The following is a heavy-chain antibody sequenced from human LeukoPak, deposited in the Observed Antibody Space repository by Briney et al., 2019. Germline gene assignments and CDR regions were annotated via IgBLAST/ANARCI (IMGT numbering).Heavy chain of an antibody. CDR3: ARQYYYGSGSYGWFDP. D-gene: IGHD3-10*01. CDR2: ISSSGSTI. J-gene: IGHJ5*02. Sequence: GVSLRLSCAASGFTFSDYYMSWIRQAPGKGLEWVSYISSSGSTIYYADSVKGRFTISRDNAKNSLYLQMNSLRAEDTAVYYCARQYYYGSGSYGWFDPWGQGTLVTVSS. CDR1: GFTFSDYY. V-gene: IGHV3-11*01.